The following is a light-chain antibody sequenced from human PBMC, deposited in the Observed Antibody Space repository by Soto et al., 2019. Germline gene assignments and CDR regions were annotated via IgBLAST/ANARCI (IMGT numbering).Light chain of an antibody. V-gene: IGKV3-20*01. CDR2: GAS. CDR3: QQYGSSLGVT. CDR1: QSISTNY. J-gene: IGKJ4*01. Sequence: EIVLTQSPGTLSLSPGERATLSCRASQSISTNYLAWYQQNVGQAPRLLIYGASNRASGIPDRFSGSGSGTDFALTISRLEPEDFAVYYCQQYGSSLGVTFGGGTKVDIK.